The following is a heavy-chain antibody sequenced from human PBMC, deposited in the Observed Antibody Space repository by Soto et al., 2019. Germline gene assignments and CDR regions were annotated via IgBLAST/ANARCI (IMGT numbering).Heavy chain of an antibody. CDR1: GFTFSSYD. Sequence: TGGSLRLSCAASGFTFSSYDMNWVRQAPGKGLEWVSYITSSSSTIYYAASVKGRFTISRDNAKNSLYLQMNSLRDDDTAVYYCVRATYGYVYWGQGTLVTVSS. V-gene: IGHV3-48*02. CDR3: VRATYGYVY. D-gene: IGHD5-18*01. J-gene: IGHJ4*02. CDR2: ITSSSSTI.